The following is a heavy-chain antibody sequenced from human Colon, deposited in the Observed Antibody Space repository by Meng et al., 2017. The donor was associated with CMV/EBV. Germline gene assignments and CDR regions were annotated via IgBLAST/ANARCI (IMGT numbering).Heavy chain of an antibody. D-gene: IGHD4-17*01. J-gene: IGHJ4*02. CDR1: GYTFSTYG. CDR2: LSGYSGNK. V-gene: IGHV1-18*01. Sequence: ASVKVSCKASGYTFSTYGISWVRQAPGHGFEWMGWLSGYSGNKNYARKFQDRVTMTTDTSTNTAYMELRGLRSDDTAVYYCARDGAYGDYILDYWGQGTQVTVSS. CDR3: ARDGAYGDYILDY.